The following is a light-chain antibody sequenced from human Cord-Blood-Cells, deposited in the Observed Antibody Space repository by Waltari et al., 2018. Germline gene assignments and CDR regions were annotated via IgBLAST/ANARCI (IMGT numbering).Light chain of an antibody. CDR1: QSVSSY. Sequence: ELVLTLSPATLSLSSGERATLSCRASQSVSSYLAWYQQKPGQAPRLLIYDASNRATGIPARFSGSGSGTDFTLTISSLEPEDFAVYYCQQRSNWPTFGGVTKVEIK. V-gene: IGKV3-11*01. CDR3: QQRSNWPT. J-gene: IGKJ4*01. CDR2: DAS.